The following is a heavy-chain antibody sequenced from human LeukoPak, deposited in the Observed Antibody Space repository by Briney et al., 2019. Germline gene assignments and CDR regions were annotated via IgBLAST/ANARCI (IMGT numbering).Heavy chain of an antibody. CDR2: ISGRSDGP. CDR1: GFTFSNSA. J-gene: IGHJ4*02. D-gene: IGHD4-23*01. CDR3: AKDPLNYGGHYFDN. Sequence: PGGSLRLSCAASGFTFSNSAMSWVRQAPGKGLEWVSSISGRSDGPYYADSVKGRFTTSRDNSKSTMYLQINNVRAEDAAVYYCAKDPLNYGGHYFDNWGQGTRVTVSS. V-gene: IGHV3-23*01.